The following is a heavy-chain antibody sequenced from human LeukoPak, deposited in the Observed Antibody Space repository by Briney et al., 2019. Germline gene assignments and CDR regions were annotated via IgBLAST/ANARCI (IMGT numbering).Heavy chain of an antibody. CDR3: ARSILGHYFDY. V-gene: IGHV4-39*01. D-gene: IGHD2-15*01. CDR1: GGSISSSSYY. Sequence: SETLSLTCAVSGGSISSSSYYWGWIRQPPGKGLEWIGSIYYSGSTYYNPSLKSRVTISVDTSKNQFSLKLSSVTAADTAVYYCARSILGHYFDYWGQGTLVTVSS. CDR2: IYYSGST. J-gene: IGHJ4*02.